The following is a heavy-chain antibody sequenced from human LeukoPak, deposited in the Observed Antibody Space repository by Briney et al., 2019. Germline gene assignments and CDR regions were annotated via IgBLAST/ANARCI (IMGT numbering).Heavy chain of an antibody. CDR2: INHSGST. D-gene: IGHD4-17*01. CDR1: GGSFSGYY. V-gene: IGHV4-34*01. CDR3: ARGTTVTTPYYFDC. J-gene: IGHJ4*02. Sequence: SETLSLTCAVYGGSFSGYYWSWIRQPPGKGLEWIEEINHSGSTNYNPSLKSRVTISVDTSKNQFSLKLSSVTAADTAVYYCARGTTVTTPYYFDCWGQGTLVTVSS.